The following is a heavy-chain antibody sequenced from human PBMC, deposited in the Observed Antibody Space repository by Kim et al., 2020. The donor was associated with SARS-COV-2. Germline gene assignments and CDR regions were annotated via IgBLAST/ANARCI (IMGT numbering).Heavy chain of an antibody. J-gene: IGHJ6*02. V-gene: IGHV7-4-1*02. CDR1: GYTFTSYA. D-gene: IGHD2-2*01. CDR2: INTNTGNP. CDR3: ASSAVPYYYYGMDV. Sequence: ASVKVSCKASGYTFTSYAMNWVRQAPGQGLEWMGWINTNTGNPTYAQGFTGRFVFSLDTSVSTAYLQISSLKAEDTAVYYCASSAVPYYYYGMDVWGQGTTVTVSS.